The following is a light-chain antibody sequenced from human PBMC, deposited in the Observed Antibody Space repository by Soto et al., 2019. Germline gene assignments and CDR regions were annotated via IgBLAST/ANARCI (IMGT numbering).Light chain of an antibody. CDR2: DVS. CDR3: SSYTRTSTLDV. J-gene: IGLJ1*01. Sequence: QSALTQPASVSGSPGQSITISCTGTSSDIGGYNYVSWYQQHPGKVPKLIIYDVSNRPSGVSNRFSGSKSGNAASLTISGLQAEDEADYYCSSYTRTSTLDVFGTGTKLTVL. CDR1: SSDIGGYNY. V-gene: IGLV2-14*03.